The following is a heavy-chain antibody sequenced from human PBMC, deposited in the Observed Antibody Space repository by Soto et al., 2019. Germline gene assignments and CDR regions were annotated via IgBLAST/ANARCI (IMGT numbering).Heavy chain of an antibody. J-gene: IGHJ3*02. V-gene: IGHV1-3*01. CDR1: GYTFTSYA. CDR2: INAGNGNT. Sequence: QVQLVQSGAEVKKPGASVKVSCKASGYTFTSYAMHWVRQAPGQRLEWMGWINAGNGNTKYSQKFQGGVTLTRDTSASTADMELSSLRSEDTAVYYCARDRILYPDAFDIWGQGTMVTVSS. CDR3: ARDRILYPDAFDI.